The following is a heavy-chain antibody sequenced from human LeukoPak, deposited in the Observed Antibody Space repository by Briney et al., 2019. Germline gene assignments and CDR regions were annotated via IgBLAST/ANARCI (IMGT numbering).Heavy chain of an antibody. CDR2: ISWNSGSI. V-gene: IGHV3-9*01. D-gene: IGHD2-2*01. J-gene: IGHJ3*02. CDR3: AKDMGYCSSTSCNDAFDI. Sequence: PGGSLRLSCAASGFTFDDYAMHWVRQAPGKGLEWVPGISWNSGSIGYADSVKGRFTISRDNAKNSLYLQMNSLRAEDTALYYCAKDMGYCSSTSCNDAFDIWGQGTMVTVSS. CDR1: GFTFDDYA.